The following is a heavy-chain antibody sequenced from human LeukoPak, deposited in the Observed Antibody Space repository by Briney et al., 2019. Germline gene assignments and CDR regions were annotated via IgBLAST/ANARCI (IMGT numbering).Heavy chain of an antibody. CDR1: GFTFSSYS. V-gene: IGHV3-15*01. D-gene: IGHD2-21*01. CDR2: IKSNSDGGTT. J-gene: IGHJ4*02. CDR3: LWWDY. Sequence: GGSLRLSCAASGFTFSSYSMNWLRQAPGKGLEWVGRIKSNSDGGTTDYAASVKGRFTISRDDSKNTVYLQMNSLKTEDTAVYYCLWWDYWGQGTLVTVSS.